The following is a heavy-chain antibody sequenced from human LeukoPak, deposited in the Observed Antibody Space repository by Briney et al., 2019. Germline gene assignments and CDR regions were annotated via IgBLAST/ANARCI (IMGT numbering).Heavy chain of an antibody. CDR2: IYSSGAT. CDR1: GFIVSSSY. V-gene: IGHV3-53*01. D-gene: IGHD2-21*02. CDR3: ARGGGDHAFDV. Sequence: PGGSLRLSCAASGFIVSSSYMSWVRQAPGKGLEWVSVIYSSGATYYADSVKGRFTISRDNAKNTVYLQMDSLRAEDTAVYYCARGGGDHAFDVWGQGTMVTVSS. J-gene: IGHJ3*01.